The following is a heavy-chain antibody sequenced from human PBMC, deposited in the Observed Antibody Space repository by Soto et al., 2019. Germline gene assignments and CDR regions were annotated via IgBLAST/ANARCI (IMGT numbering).Heavy chain of an antibody. J-gene: IGHJ4*02. CDR1: GFTFSSYA. D-gene: IGHD2-2*01. Sequence: QVQLVESGGGVVQPGRSLRLSCAASGFTFSSYALHWVRQAPGKGLEWVAVISYDGSSEYYADSVKGRCTISRDNSKNTLFLQMNSLRAEDTAVYYCLGYRIRASCSEAYWGQGTLVTVSS. CDR2: ISYDGSSE. V-gene: IGHV3-30-3*01. CDR3: LGYRIRASCSEAY.